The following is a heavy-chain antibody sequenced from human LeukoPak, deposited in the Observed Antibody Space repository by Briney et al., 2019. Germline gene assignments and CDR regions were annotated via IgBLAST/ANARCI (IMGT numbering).Heavy chain of an antibody. D-gene: IGHD1-26*01. CDR1: GFTFSSYA. V-gene: IGHV3-23*01. Sequence: GGSLRLSCAASGFTFSSYAMSWVRQAPGKGLEWVSSISGSGGSTYFADSVKGRFTISRDNSKNTLYLQMNSLRAEDTAVYYCAKKGPSGSSRMGLDYWGQGTLVTVSS. J-gene: IGHJ4*02. CDR2: ISGSGGST. CDR3: AKKGPSGSSRMGLDY.